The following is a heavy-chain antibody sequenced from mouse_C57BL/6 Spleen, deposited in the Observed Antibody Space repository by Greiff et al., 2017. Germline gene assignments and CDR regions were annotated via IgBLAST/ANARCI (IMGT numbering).Heavy chain of an antibody. J-gene: IGHJ2*01. CDR2: IYPGSGNT. V-gene: IGHV1-76*01. CDR1: GYTFTDYY. CDR3: ARGATESSRGYFDY. Sequence: VQRVESGAELVRPGASVKLSCKASGYTFTDYYINWVKQRPGQGLAWIARIYPGSGNTYYNEKFKGKATLTAEKSSSTAYMQLSSLTSEDSAVYFCARGATESSRGYFDYWGQGTTLTVSS. D-gene: IGHD3-1*01.